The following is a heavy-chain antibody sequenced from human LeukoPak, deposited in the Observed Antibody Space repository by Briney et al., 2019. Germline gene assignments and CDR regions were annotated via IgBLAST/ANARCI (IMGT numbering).Heavy chain of an antibody. V-gene: IGHV4-34*01. CDR1: GGSFSDYY. J-gene: IGHJ4*02. Sequence: PSETLSLTCAVYGGSFSDYYWSWIRQPPGKGLEWIGEINHSGSTNYNPSLKSRVTISVDTSKNQFSLKLSSVTAADTAVYYCARDSYYYGSGSYYLDYWGQGTLVTVSS. CDR3: ARDSYYYGSGSYYLDY. CDR2: INHSGST. D-gene: IGHD3-10*01.